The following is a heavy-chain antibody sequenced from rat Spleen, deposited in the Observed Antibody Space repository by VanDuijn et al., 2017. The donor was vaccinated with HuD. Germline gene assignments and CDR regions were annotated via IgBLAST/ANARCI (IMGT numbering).Heavy chain of an antibody. CDR3: ATTGSYFDY. Sequence: QVQLKESGPGLVQPSQTLSLTCTVSGFSLTSYGVSWVRQPPGKGLEWMGVIWGNGNTNYNSALKSRLSISRDTSKSQVYLKMNSLRSGDTATYYCATTGSYFDYWGQGVMVTVSS. V-gene: IGHV2-13*01. J-gene: IGHJ2*01. CDR1: GFSLTSYG. D-gene: IGHD5-1*01. CDR2: IWGNGNT.